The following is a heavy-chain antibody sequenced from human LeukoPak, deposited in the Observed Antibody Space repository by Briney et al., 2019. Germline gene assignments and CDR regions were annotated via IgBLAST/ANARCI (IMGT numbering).Heavy chain of an antibody. V-gene: IGHV5-51*01. CDR1: GYSFTSYW. CDR2: IHPADSDT. Sequence: GESLRISCKGSGYSFTSYWIGWVRQTPGKGLEWMGIIHPADSDTRYSPSFQGQVTISVDKSINTAYLQWSSLKASDTAIYYCARAIGFSDYDSMERNWFDSWGQGTLVTVSS. D-gene: IGHD5-12*01. J-gene: IGHJ5*01. CDR3: ARAIGFSDYDSMERNWFDS.